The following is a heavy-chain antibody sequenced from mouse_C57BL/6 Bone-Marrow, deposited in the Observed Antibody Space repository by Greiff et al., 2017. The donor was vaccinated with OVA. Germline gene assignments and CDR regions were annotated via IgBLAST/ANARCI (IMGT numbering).Heavy chain of an antibody. CDR3: ARHEKDY. CDR2: ILPGGGST. Sequence: VQRVESGAELMKPGASVKLSCKATGYTFTGYWIAWVKQRPGHGLEWIGEILPGGGSTNYHEKVKGKATVTADTSSNTAYMKLSSLTTEDSAIYYCARHEKDYWGQGTTLTVSS. CDR1: GYTFTGYW. J-gene: IGHJ2*01. V-gene: IGHV1-9*01.